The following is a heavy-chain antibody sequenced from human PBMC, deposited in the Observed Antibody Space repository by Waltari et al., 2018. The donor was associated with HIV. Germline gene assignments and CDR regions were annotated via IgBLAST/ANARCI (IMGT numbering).Heavy chain of an antibody. V-gene: IGHV2-70*04. CDR2: IDWDDDK. CDR1: GFSLSTSGMR. D-gene: IGHD3-22*01. Sequence: QVTLKESGPALVKPTQTLTLTCTFSGFSLSTSGMRVSWIRQPPGKALEWLARIDWDDDKFYSTSLKTRLTISKDTSKNQVVLTMTNMDPVDTATYYCARDSSGYYRFDYWGQGTLVTVSS. J-gene: IGHJ4*02. CDR3: ARDSSGYYRFDY.